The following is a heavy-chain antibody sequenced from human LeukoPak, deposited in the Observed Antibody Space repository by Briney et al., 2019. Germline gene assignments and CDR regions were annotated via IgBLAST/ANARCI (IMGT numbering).Heavy chain of an antibody. J-gene: IGHJ1*01. CDR3: ATKTTVTTSRAEYFQH. CDR2: IIPIFGTA. CDR1: GGTFSSYA. V-gene: IGHV1-69*05. D-gene: IGHD4-17*01. Sequence: SVKVSCKAFGGTFSSYAISWVRQAPGQGLEWMGRIIPIFGTANYAQKFQGRVTITTDESTSTAYMELSSLRSEDTAVYYCATKTTVTTSRAEYFQHWGQGTLVTVSS.